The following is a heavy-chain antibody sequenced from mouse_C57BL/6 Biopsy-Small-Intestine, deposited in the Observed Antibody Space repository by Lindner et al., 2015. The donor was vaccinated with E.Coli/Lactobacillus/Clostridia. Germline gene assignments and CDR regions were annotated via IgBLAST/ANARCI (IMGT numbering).Heavy chain of an antibody. CDR3: TTPHPYAMDY. CDR2: IDPENGDT. Sequence: VQLQESGAELVRPGASVKLSCTASGFNIKDDYMHWVKQRPEQGLELIGWIDPENGDTEYASKFQGKATITADTSSNTAYLQLSSLTSEDTAVYYCTTPHPYAMDYWGQGTSVTVSS. CDR1: GFNIKDDY. D-gene: IGHD6-1*01. J-gene: IGHJ4*01. V-gene: IGHV14-4*01.